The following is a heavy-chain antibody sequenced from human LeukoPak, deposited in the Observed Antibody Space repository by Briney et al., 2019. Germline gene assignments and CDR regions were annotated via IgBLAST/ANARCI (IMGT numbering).Heavy chain of an antibody. CDR2: INTNNGKP. CDR3: ARGVSTAIEY. CDR1: GYIFTSYS. J-gene: IGHJ4*02. V-gene: IGHV7-4-1*02. D-gene: IGHD1-14*01. Sequence: GASVKVSCKTSGYIFTSYSMHWVRQAPGQGLEWMGWINTNNGKPTYAQGFTGRFVFSLDTSVSTSFLQISSLKTEDTAVYYCARGVSTAIEYWGQGTLVTVSS.